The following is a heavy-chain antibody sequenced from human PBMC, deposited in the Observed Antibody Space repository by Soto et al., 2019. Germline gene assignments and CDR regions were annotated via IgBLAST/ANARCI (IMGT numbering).Heavy chain of an antibody. CDR2: ISSNGGST. V-gene: IGHV3-64*01. D-gene: IGHD3-3*01. CDR1: GFTFSSYA. J-gene: IGHJ6*02. CDR3: ARDYDFWSGYNYGMDA. Sequence: EVQLVESGGGLVQPGGSLRLSCAASGFTFSSYAMHWVRQAPGKGLEYVSAISSNGGSTYYANSVKGRFTISRDNSKNTLYLQMGSLRAEDMAVYYCARDYDFWSGYNYGMDAWGQGTTVTVSS.